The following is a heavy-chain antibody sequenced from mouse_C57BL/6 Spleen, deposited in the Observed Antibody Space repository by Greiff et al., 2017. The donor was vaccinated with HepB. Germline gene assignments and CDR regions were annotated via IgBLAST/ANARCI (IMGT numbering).Heavy chain of an antibody. CDR2: IYPSDSET. CDR1: GYTFTSYW. D-gene: IGHD2-10*02. J-gene: IGHJ4*01. V-gene: IGHV1-61*01. Sequence: QVQLKQPGAELVRPGSSVKLSCKASGYTFTSYWMDWVKQRPGQGLEWIGNIYPSDSETHYNQKFKDKATLTVDKSSSTAYMQLSSLTSEDSAVYYCARGGYGNYKRENYAMDYWGQGTSVTVSS. CDR3: ARGGYGNYKRENYAMDY.